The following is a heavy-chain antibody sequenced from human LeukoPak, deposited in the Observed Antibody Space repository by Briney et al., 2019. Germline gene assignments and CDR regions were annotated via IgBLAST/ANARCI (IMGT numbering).Heavy chain of an antibody. D-gene: IGHD3-22*01. CDR1: SFIFRSYS. CDR2: IGSTSSPI. V-gene: IGHV3-48*02. J-gene: IGHJ4*02. CDR3: VRGRSGYYFDY. Sequence: GGSLRLSCASSSFIFRSYSMNWVRQAPGKGLEWVSYIGSTSSPIYYAEAVKGRFTISRDTAKNSLYLQMNSLRDEDTAVYYCVRGRSGYYFDYWGQGTLVAVSS.